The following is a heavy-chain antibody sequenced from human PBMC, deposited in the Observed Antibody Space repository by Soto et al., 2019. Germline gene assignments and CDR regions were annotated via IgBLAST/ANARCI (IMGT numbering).Heavy chain of an antibody. Sequence: QVQLQQWGAGLLKPSETLSLTCAVYGGSFSGYYWSWIRQPPGKGLEWIGEINHSGSTNYNPSLKSRVTISVDTSKNQFSLKLSSVTAADTAVYYCARVGGVYSGYDLMYNWFDPWGQGTLVTVSS. D-gene: IGHD5-12*01. V-gene: IGHV4-34*01. CDR3: ARVGGVYSGYDLMYNWFDP. CDR2: INHSGST. CDR1: GGSFSGYY. J-gene: IGHJ5*02.